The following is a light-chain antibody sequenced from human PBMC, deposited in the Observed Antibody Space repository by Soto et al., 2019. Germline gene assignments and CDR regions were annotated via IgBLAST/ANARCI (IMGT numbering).Light chain of an antibody. Sequence: QSVLTQPPSVSGAPGQRVTISCTGSSSNIGAGYDVHWYQQLPGTAPKLLIYGNSNRPSGVPDRFSASKSGTSASLAITGLRAEGEADSYCYFYVRSRRGIYVFGTGTKVTVL. CDR2: GNS. CDR1: SSNIGAGYD. CDR3: YFYVRSRRGIYV. J-gene: IGLJ1*01. V-gene: IGLV1-40*01.